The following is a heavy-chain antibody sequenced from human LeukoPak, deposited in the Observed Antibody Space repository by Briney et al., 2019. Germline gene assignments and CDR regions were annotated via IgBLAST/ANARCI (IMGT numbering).Heavy chain of an antibody. J-gene: IGHJ4*02. CDR3: AWAVPVNGGGPFDY. V-gene: IGHV6-1*01. D-gene: IGHD4-23*01. Sequence: SQTLSLTSAISADSVFSNSAACNWRRQSPSRGLEWLGRTYYRSKWYNDYAVSVKSRITINPDTSKKQFSLQLNSVTIEDSAVDNCAWAVPVNGGGPFDYWGQGTLVTVSS. CDR2: TYYRSKWYN. CDR1: ADSVFSNSAA.